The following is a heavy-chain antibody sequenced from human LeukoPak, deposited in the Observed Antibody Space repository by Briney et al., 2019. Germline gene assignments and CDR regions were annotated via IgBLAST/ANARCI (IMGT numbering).Heavy chain of an antibody. CDR1: GGSFSGYY. CDR2: IYYSGST. J-gene: IGHJ4*02. CDR3: ARDTYDSSGCFY. V-gene: IGHV4-30-4*01. Sequence: SETLSLTCAVYGGSFSGYYWSWIRQPPGKGLEWFGYIYYSGSTYYNPSLKSRVTISVDTSKNQFSLKLSSVTAADTAVYYCARDTYDSSGCFYWGQGTLVTVSS. D-gene: IGHD3-22*01.